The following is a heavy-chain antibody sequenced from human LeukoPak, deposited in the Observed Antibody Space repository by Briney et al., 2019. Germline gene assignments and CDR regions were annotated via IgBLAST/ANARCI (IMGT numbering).Heavy chain of an antibody. J-gene: IGHJ5*02. CDR1: GGSFSGYY. Sequence: PSETLSLTCAVYGGSFSGYYWSWIRQPPGKGLEWIGEINHSGSTNYNPSLKSRVTISVDTSKNQFSLKLSSVTAADTAVYYCARETRGSMVRGVITGRRNWFDHWGQGALVTVSS. CDR2: INHSGST. CDR3: ARETRGSMVRGVITGRRNWFDH. D-gene: IGHD3-10*01. V-gene: IGHV4-34*01.